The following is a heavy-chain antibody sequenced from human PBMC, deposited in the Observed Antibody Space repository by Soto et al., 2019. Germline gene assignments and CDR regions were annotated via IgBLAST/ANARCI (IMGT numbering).Heavy chain of an antibody. CDR3: ARRGAYCSGGTCYHFDY. CDR1: GYTFTSYG. Sequence: PSVKVSFKASGYTFTSYGISWVRQAPGQGLEWMGWISAYNGNTNYAQKLQGRVTMTTDTSTSTAYMELRSLRSDDTAVYYCARRGAYCSGGTCYHFDYWGQGTLVTVSS. J-gene: IGHJ4*02. CDR2: ISAYNGNT. V-gene: IGHV1-18*01. D-gene: IGHD2-15*01.